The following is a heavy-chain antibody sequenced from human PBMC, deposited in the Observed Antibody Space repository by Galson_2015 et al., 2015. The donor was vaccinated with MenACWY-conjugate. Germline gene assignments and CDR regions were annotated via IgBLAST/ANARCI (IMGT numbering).Heavy chain of an antibody. J-gene: IGHJ3*01. CDR1: GFSLSSCG. CDR3: ARERGPYDAFDV. Sequence: SLRLSCAVSGFSLSSCGMHWVRQAPGKGLEWLAVIWSNGINNYYADSVRGRFTISRDDSKHSLLLRMNSLRVDDTAVYYCARERGPYDAFDVWGQGTMVTVSS. D-gene: IGHD3-10*01. CDR2: IWSNGINN. V-gene: IGHV3-33*01.